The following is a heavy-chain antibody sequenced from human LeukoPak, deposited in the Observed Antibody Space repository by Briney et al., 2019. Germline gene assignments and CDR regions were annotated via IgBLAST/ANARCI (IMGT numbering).Heavy chain of an antibody. CDR1: RFTFGKYW. CDR3: ARDQYDTWSRRGNFDS. J-gene: IGHJ4*02. V-gene: IGHV3-7*03. CDR2: IKLDGSEK. Sequence: GGSLRLSCVASRFTFGKYWMSWVRQAPGKGLEWVANIKLDGSEKNYVDSVKGRFTISRDNTKNSLYLQMNSLRVEDTAVFYCARDQYDTWSRRGNFDSWGQGTLVIVSS. D-gene: IGHD3-3*01.